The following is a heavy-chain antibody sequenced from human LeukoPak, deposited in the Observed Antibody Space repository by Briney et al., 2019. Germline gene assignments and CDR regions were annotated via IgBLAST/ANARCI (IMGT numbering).Heavy chain of an antibody. CDR1: GYTFTSYD. J-gene: IGHJ5*02. Sequence: ASVKVSCKASGYTFTSYDINWVRQATGQGREWMGWMNSNRGNTGYAQKYQGRVTMTRNTSKSTAYMELSSLRSEDTAVYYCARASRGLAYYYGSGSYWFDPWGQGTLVTVSS. D-gene: IGHD3-10*01. CDR2: MNSNRGNT. V-gene: IGHV1-8*01. CDR3: ARASRGLAYYYGSGSYWFDP.